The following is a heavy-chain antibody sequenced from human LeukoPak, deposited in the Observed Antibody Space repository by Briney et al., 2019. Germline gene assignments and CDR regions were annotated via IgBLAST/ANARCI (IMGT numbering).Heavy chain of an antibody. Sequence: ASVKVSCKVSGYTLTELSMHWVRQAPGKGLEWMGGFDPEDGETIYAQKFQGRVTMTEDTSTDTAYMELSSLRSEDTAVYYCATGRDEGGEAHYYGMDVWGQGTTVTVSS. CDR3: ATGRDEGGEAHYYGMDV. D-gene: IGHD2-21*01. J-gene: IGHJ6*02. CDR1: GYTLTELS. CDR2: FDPEDGET. V-gene: IGHV1-24*01.